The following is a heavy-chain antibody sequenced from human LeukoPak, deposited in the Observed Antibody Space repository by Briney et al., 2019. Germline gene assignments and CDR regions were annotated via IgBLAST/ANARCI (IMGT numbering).Heavy chain of an antibody. CDR2: IYYSGST. CDR3: ARGLIAARTFDY. J-gene: IGHJ4*02. Sequence: SETLSLTCAVFGGSISSNNWWSWVRQPPGKGLEWIGYIYYSGSTYYNPSLKSRVTISVDTSKNQFSLKLSSVTAADTAVYYCARGLIAARTFDYWGQGTLVTVSS. V-gene: IGHV4-4*02. CDR1: GGSISSNNW. D-gene: IGHD6-6*01.